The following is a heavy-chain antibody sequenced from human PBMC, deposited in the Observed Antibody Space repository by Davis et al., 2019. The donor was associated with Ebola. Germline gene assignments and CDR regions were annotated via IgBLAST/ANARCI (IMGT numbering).Heavy chain of an antibody. CDR3: ARNREVRGPGGYYYYYYMDV. CDR2: MNPNSGNT. J-gene: IGHJ6*03. CDR1: GYTFTSYD. D-gene: IGHD3-10*01. Sequence: ASVKVSCKASGYTFTSYDINWVRQATGQGLEWMGWMNPNSGNTGYAQKFQGRVTITADESTSTAYMELRSLRSDDTAVYYCARNREVRGPGGYYYYYYMDVWGKGTTVTVSS. V-gene: IGHV1-8*01.